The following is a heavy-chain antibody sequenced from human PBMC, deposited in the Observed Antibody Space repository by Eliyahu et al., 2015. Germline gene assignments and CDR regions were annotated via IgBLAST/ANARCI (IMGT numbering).Heavy chain of an antibody. J-gene: IGHJ6*02. Sequence: EVQLVESGGGLVQPGGSLRLSCAASGFTXSDXYMDWVRXAPGKGLEWVGHIRSKATSYTTEYAASVKGRFTISRDDSKNSLYLQMNSLKTDDTAVYYCVRDAGGFDVWGQGTTVTVSS. CDR1: GFTXSDXY. D-gene: IGHD3-16*01. CDR3: VRDAGGFDV. CDR2: IRSKATSYTT. V-gene: IGHV3-72*01.